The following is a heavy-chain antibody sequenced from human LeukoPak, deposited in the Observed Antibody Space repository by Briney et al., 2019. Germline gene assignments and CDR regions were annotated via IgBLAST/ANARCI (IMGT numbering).Heavy chain of an antibody. CDR1: GFTFSTYW. CDR2: INQDGNEK. V-gene: IGHV3-7*01. J-gene: IGHJ6*04. Sequence: GGSLRLSCAAPGFTFSTYWMTWVRQAPGKGLEWVANINQDGNEKYYVDSVKGRFTISRDNAKNSLYLQMNSLRAEDTAVYYCAELGITMIGGVWGKGTTVTISS. CDR3: AELGITMIGGV. D-gene: IGHD3-10*02.